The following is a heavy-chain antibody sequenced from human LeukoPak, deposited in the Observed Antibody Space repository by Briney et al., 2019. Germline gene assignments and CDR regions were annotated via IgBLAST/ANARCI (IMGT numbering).Heavy chain of an antibody. D-gene: IGHD5-18*01. CDR2: IYHSGST. CDR1: GGSISSGGYS. V-gene: IGHV4-30-2*01. Sequence: PSETLSLTCAVSGGSISSGGYSWSWIRQLPGKGLEWIGYIYHSGSTYYNPSLKSRVTISVDRSKNQFSLKLSSVTAADTAVYYCARGSYGYNYWGQGTLVTVSS. CDR3: ARGSYGYNY. J-gene: IGHJ4*02.